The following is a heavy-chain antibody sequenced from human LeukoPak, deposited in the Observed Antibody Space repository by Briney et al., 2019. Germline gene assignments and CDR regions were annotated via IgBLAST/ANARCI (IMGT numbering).Heavy chain of an antibody. Sequence: GGSLRLSCAASGFSLSDYWMTWIRLAPGKGLECVGNIKFDGSEIYYLDSVRGRFSISRDNAKNSLYLQMNSLRVEDTAVYYCTRDLNHDSSGWGQGTLVTVSS. J-gene: IGHJ4*02. CDR1: GFSLSDYW. CDR3: TRDLNHDSSG. CDR2: IKFDGSEI. V-gene: IGHV3-7*01. D-gene: IGHD3-22*01.